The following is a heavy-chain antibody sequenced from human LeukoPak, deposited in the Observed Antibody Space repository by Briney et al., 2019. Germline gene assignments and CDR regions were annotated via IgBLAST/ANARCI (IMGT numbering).Heavy chain of an antibody. Sequence: PSQTLSLTCTVSGVSISSGGYYWSWIRQHPGKGLEWIGYIYYSGSTYYNPSLKSRVTISVDTSKNQFSLKLSSVTAADTAVYYCATSEYNSGSYWDYWGQGTLVTVSS. D-gene: IGHD1-26*01. CDR3: ATSEYNSGSYWDY. J-gene: IGHJ4*02. CDR2: IYYSGST. V-gene: IGHV4-31*03. CDR1: GVSISSGGYY.